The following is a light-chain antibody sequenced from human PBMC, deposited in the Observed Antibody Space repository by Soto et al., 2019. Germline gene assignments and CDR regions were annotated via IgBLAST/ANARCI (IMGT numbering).Light chain of an antibody. CDR1: QGISNH. V-gene: IGKV1-17*03. Sequence: DIQMTQSPSAMSASVGDKVTITCRASQGISNHLVWFQQKPGQVPKRLIYDASVLQPGVSSRFSGSGSWTDFNLSISSLQPEDVATYYCLHHHNFPITFGQGTRLEAK. CDR2: DAS. J-gene: IGKJ5*01. CDR3: LHHHNFPIT.